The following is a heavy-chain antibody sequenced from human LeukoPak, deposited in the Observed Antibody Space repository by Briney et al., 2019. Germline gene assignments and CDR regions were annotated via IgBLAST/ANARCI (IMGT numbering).Heavy chain of an antibody. CDR1: GYSISSGYY. D-gene: IGHD5-12*01. V-gene: IGHV4-38-2*02. J-gene: IGHJ3*02. Sequence: SETLSLTCTVSGYSISSGYYWGWIRQPPGKGLEWIGSIYHSGSTYHNPSLKSRVTISVDTSKNQFSLKLSSVTAADTAVYYCARDTRRWQYSGAFDIWGQGTMVTVSS. CDR2: IYHSGST. CDR3: ARDTRRWQYSGAFDI.